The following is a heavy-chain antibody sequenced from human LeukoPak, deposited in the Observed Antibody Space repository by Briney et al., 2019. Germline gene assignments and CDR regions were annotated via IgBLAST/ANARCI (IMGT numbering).Heavy chain of an antibody. CDR3: AKGELWFGELLSSHLDC. V-gene: IGHV3-23*01. D-gene: IGHD3-10*01. J-gene: IGHJ4*02. Sequence: PGGSLRLSCAASGFTFSSYAMSWVRQAPGKGLEWVSAISGSGGSTYYADSVKGRFTISRDNSKNTLYLQMNSLRAEDTAVYYCAKGELWFGELLSSHLDCWGQGTLVTVSS. CDR1: GFTFSSYA. CDR2: ISGSGGST.